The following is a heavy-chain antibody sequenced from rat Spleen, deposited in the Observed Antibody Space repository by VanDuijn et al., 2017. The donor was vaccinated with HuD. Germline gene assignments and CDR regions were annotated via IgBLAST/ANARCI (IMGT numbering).Heavy chain of an antibody. CDR2: ISTGGGST. CDR3: TTDELGGFDY. CDR1: GFTFNNYW. D-gene: IGHD5-1*01. V-gene: IGHV5-31*01. Sequence: EVQLVESGGGLVQPGSSLKVSCVASGFTFNNYWMTWIRQAPGKGLEWVASISTGGGSTYYRDSVKGRFTISRDNAKSTLYLQMDSLRSEDTATYYCTTDELGGFDYWGQGVMVTVSS. J-gene: IGHJ2*01.